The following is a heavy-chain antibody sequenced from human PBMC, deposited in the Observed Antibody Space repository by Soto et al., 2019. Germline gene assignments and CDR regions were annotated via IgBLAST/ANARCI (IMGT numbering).Heavy chain of an antibody. J-gene: IGHJ6*02. CDR2: IIPIFGTA. D-gene: IGHD6-13*01. CDR1: GCTFSSYA. Sequence: SVKVSCKASGCTFSSYAISWVRQAPGQGLEWMGGIIPIFGTANYAQKFQGRVTITADKSTSTAYMELSSLRSEDTAVYYCAREGSSWDYYYYGMDVWGQGTTVTVSS. CDR3: AREGSSWDYYYYGMDV. V-gene: IGHV1-69*06.